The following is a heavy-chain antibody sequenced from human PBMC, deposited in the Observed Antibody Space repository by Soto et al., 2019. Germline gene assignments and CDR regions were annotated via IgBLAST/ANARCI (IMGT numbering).Heavy chain of an antibody. Sequence: ASVKVSCKASGYTFTNSDTNWVRRAPGQGLEWMGWMNPDSGHAAYAQKFQGRVTLTTSTSTSTVYMEMRSLGSEDTAVYYCARRPHCSGGICYYGLDNWGQGTLVTV. V-gene: IGHV1-8*01. CDR3: ARRPHCSGGICYYGLDN. D-gene: IGHD2-15*01. CDR1: GYTFTNSD. J-gene: IGHJ4*02. CDR2: MNPDSGHA.